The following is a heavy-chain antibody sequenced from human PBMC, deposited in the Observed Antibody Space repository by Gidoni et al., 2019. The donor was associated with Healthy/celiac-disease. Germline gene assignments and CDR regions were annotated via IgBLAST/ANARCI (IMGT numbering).Heavy chain of an antibody. V-gene: IGHV1-69*01. Sequence: LEWMGGIIPIFGTATYAQKFQGRVTITADESTSTAYLELSSLRSEDTAVYYCARVDYYYYYMDVWGNGTTVTVSS. CDR2: IIPIFGTA. J-gene: IGHJ6*03. CDR3: ARVDYYYYYMDV.